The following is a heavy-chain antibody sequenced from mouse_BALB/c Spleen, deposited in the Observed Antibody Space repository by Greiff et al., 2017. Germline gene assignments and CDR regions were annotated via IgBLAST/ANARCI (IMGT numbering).Heavy chain of an antibody. V-gene: IGHV1-14*01. Sequence: EVQGVESGPELVKPGASVKMSCKASGYTFTSYVMHWVKQKPGQGLEWIGYINPYNDGTKYNEKFKGKATLTSDKSSSTAYMELSSLTSEDSAVYYCARDYGSTWFAYWGQGTLVTVSA. J-gene: IGHJ3*01. D-gene: IGHD1-1*01. CDR3: ARDYGSTWFAY. CDR2: INPYNDGT. CDR1: GYTFTSYV.